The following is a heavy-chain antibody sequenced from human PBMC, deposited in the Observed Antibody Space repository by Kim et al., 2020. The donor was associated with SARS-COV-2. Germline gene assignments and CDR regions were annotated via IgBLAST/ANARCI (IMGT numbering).Heavy chain of an antibody. CDR3: AKDVWDYSGMDV. CDR1: GFSFSCCA. CDR2: ISHDGTSS. J-gene: IGHJ6*02. Sequence: GGSLRLSCVASGFSFSCCAMTWVRQVPGKGPESVSSISHDGTSSHYANSVRGRFTISRDDSKNTLYLQLNSLRGDDTALYYCAKDVWDYSGMDVWGQGTTVTFSS. V-gene: IGHV3-23*01. D-gene: IGHD1-26*01.